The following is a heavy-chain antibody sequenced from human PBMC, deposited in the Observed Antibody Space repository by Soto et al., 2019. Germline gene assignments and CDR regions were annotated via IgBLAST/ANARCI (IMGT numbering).Heavy chain of an antibody. CDR2: IHYDGGI. Sequence: SETLSLTCTVSDGSMNNYYWTWVRQPPGKGLEWIGYIHYDGGINYNPSLMSRIAMSVDSSKNQFSLKVNSVTAADTAVYYCARLPDISGWPFDYWGQGILVTVSS. CDR1: DGSMNNYY. D-gene: IGHD6-19*01. J-gene: IGHJ4*02. CDR3: ARLPDISGWPFDY. V-gene: IGHV4-59*01.